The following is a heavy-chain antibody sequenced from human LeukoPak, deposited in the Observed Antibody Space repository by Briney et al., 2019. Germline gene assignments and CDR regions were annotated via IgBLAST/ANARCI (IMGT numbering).Heavy chain of an antibody. CDR1: GGSLRSSSYY. J-gene: IGHJ6*03. D-gene: IGHD6-19*01. Sequence: PSETLSLTCTVSGGSLRSSSYYWGWIRQPPGKGLEWIGSIYYSGSTYYNPSLKSRVTISVDTSKNQFSLRLSSVTAADTAVYYCARVSGQFYFYYYMDVWGKGTTVTISS. CDR3: ARVSGQFYFYYYMDV. CDR2: IYYSGST. V-gene: IGHV4-39*01.